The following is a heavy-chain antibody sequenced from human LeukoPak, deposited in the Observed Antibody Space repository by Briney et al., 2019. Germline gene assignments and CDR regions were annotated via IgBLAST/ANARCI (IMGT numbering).Heavy chain of an antibody. CDR2: INAGNGNT. V-gene: IGHV1-3*01. CDR1: GYTFTSYA. J-gene: IGHJ4*02. CDR3: ARVRSVTGFFDY. Sequence: ASVKVSCKASGYTFTSYAMHWVRQAPVQRLEWMGWINAGNGNTKYSQKFQGRVTITRDTSASTAYMELSSLRSEDTAVYYCARVRSVTGFFDYWGQGTLVTVSS. D-gene: IGHD1-20*01.